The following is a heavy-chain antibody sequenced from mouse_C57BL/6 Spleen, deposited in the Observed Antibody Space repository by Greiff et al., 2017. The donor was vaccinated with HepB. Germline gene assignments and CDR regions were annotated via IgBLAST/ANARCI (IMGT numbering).Heavy chain of an antibody. J-gene: IGHJ1*03. Sequence: VQLQQPGAELVMPGASVKLSCKASGYTFTSYWMHWVKQRPGQGLEWIGEIDPSDSYTNYNQKFKGKSTLTVDKSSSTAYMQLSSLTSEDSAVYYCAIYYDKYFDVWGTGTTVTVSS. CDR1: GYTFTSYW. CDR2: IDPSDSYT. V-gene: IGHV1-69*01. CDR3: AIYYDKYFDV. D-gene: IGHD2-4*01.